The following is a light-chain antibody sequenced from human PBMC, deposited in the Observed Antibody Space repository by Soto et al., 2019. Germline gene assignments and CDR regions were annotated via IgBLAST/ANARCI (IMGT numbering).Light chain of an antibody. CDR1: PSVSNS. CDR2: DAS. Sequence: EFVLTQSPGTLSLSPGERATLSCRASPSVSNSLAWYQHKPGQAPRLLIYDASNRATGVPDRFSGSGSGTDFTLTISYLEPEDFAVYYCQQGGNWPLTFGQGTRLETK. J-gene: IGKJ5*01. CDR3: QQGGNWPLT. V-gene: IGKV3-11*01.